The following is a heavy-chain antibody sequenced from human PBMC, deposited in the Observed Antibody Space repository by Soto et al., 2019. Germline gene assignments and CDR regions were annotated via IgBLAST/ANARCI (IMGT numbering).Heavy chain of an antibody. Sequence: GGSLRLSCAASGFTFISYAMHWVRQAPGKGLEWVAVISYDGSNKYYADSVKGRFTISRDNSKNTLYLQMNSLRAEDTAVYYCARVGSYYYYFGYWGQGTLVTVPQ. V-gene: IGHV3-30-3*01. D-gene: IGHD1-26*01. CDR2: ISYDGSNK. CDR3: ARVGSYYYYFGY. J-gene: IGHJ4*02. CDR1: GFTFISYA.